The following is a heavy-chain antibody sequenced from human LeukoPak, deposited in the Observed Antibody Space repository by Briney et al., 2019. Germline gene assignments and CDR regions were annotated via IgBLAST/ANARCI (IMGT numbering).Heavy chain of an antibody. J-gene: IGHJ4*02. D-gene: IGHD3-22*01. CDR3: ARSGVGYFYDNSGYYPLDY. Sequence: EASVKVSCKASGYTFTNYGISWVRQAPGQGLEWMGWISAYTGNTNYAQNFQGRVTMTTDTSTSTAYIELRSLRSDDTAVYYCARSGVGYFYDNSGYYPLDYWGQGTLVTVSS. CDR1: GYTFTNYG. CDR2: ISAYTGNT. V-gene: IGHV1-18*01.